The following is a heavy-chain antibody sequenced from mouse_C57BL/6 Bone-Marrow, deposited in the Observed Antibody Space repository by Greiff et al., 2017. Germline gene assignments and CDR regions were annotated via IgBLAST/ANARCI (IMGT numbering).Heavy chain of an antibody. J-gene: IGHJ1*03. D-gene: IGHD1-1*01. V-gene: IGHV5-9*01. CDR2: ISGGGGNT. CDR3: SRQVTTVLATKYFDV. CDR1: GFSFSSYT. Sequence: EVKLVESGGGLVKPGGSLTLTCAASGFSFSSYTMYWVRQTPEKRLQWVAAISGGGGNTYYPARVKGRYTISREYDKNILYLQMSSLRSEDTTLYYCSRQVTTVLATKYFDVGGTGTTGTVSS.